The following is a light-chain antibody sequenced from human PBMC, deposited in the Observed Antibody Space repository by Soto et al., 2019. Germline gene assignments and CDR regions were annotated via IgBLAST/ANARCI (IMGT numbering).Light chain of an antibody. CDR3: QQYDSSPLT. V-gene: IGKV3-20*01. CDR2: GAS. Sequence: ESVLTQSTGTLSLSPGERATLSCRASQSVSSSYLAWYQQKPGQAPRLLIYGASSRATGIPDRFSGSGSGTDFTLTISRLEPEDFAVYYCQQYDSSPLTFGGGTKVEIK. CDR1: QSVSSSY. J-gene: IGKJ4*01.